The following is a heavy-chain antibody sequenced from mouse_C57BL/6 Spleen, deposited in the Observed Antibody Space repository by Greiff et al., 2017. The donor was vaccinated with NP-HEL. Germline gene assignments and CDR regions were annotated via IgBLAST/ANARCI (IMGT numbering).Heavy chain of an antibody. V-gene: IGHV1-85*01. J-gene: IGHJ3*01. CDR3: ARKRVLFAY. Sequence: QVQLQQSGPELVKPGASVKLSCKASGYTFTSYDINWVKQRPGQGLAWIGWIYPRDGSTKYNEKFKGKATLTVDTSSRTAYMELHSLPAEDSAVYFSARKRVLFAYWGQGTLVTVSA. CDR1: GYTFTSYD. CDR2: IYPRDGST. D-gene: IGHD2-14*01.